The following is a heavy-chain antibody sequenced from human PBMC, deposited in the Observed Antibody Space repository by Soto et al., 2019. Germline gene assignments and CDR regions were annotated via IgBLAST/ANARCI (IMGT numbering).Heavy chain of an antibody. D-gene: IGHD1-26*01. V-gene: IGHV1-18*04. CDR1: GYTFTSHG. CDR2: ISAYNGNR. CDR3: ARGGQECSNSGCGYIYDGMNV. J-gene: IGHJ6*02. Sequence: ASVKVSCKASGYTFTSHGISWVRQAPGQGLEWMGWISAYNGNRHFAEGLRGRITMTTNTTTSTADMELRSLSSDGTAVYYCARGGQECSNSGCGYIYDGMNVWGQGTTVTVSS.